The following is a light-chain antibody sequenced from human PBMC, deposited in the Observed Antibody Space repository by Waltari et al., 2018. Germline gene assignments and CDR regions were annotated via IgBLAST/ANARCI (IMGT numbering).Light chain of an antibody. CDR3: QQYNNWPLT. J-gene: IGKJ4*01. CDR2: EAS. Sequence: EIVLTQSPATLSLSPGERAPLSCRASPSVMTYLAWYQQRPGQSPRLLIYEASNRAPGIPARFSGSGSGTDFTLTISSLQSEDFAVYYCQQYNNWPLTFGGGTKVEIK. CDR1: PSVMTY. V-gene: IGKV3-11*01.